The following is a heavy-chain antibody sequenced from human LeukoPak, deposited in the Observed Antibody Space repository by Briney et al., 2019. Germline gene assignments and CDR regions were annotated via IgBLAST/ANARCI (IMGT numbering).Heavy chain of an antibody. CDR2: ISGSRSTI. V-gene: IGHV3-48*01. D-gene: IGHD5-12*01. Sequence: PGGSLRLSCAASGFTFSSNSMNWVRQAPGKGLEWVSYISGSRSTIYYADSVKGRFTMSRDNAKNSLYLQMNSLRAEDTAVYYCARDSSGYDVRYYYYYMDVWGKGTTVTVSS. J-gene: IGHJ6*03. CDR3: ARDSSGYDVRYYYYYMDV. CDR1: GFTFSSNS.